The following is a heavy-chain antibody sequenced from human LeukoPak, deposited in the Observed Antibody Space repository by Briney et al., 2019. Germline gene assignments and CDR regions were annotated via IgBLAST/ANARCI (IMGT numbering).Heavy chain of an antibody. J-gene: IGHJ6*02. Sequence: PSETLSLTCAVYGGSFSGYYWSWIRQPPGKGLEWIGYIYYSGSTNYNPSLKSRVTISVDTSKSQFSLKLSSVTAADTAVYYCARGVSSGYSYYYYYGMDVWGQGTTVTVSS. V-gene: IGHV4-59*08. CDR1: GGSFSGYY. D-gene: IGHD3-22*01. CDR2: IYYSGST. CDR3: ARGVSSGYSYYYYYGMDV.